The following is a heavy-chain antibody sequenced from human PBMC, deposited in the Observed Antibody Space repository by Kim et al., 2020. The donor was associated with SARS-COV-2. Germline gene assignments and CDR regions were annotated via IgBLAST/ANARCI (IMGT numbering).Heavy chain of an antibody. J-gene: IGHJ4*02. Sequence: GGSLRLSCAASGFTFSSYAMSWVRQAPGKGLEWVSAISGSGGSTYYADSVKGRFTISRDNSKNTLYLQMNSLRAEDMAVYYCAKDLFAAGHLVRVYFDYWGQGTLVTVSS. V-gene: IGHV3-23*01. D-gene: IGHD6-6*01. CDR3: AKDLFAAGHLVRVYFDY. CDR1: GFTFSSYA. CDR2: ISGSGGST.